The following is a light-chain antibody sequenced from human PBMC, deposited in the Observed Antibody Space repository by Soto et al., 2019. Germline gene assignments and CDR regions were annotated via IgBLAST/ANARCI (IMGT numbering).Light chain of an antibody. Sequence: DLQMTQSPSSLSASVGDRVTITCQASQDIRNYLNWYQQKPGKAPKLLIYDASYLETGVPSRFSGSGSGTEFTFTIDSLQPEDIATYYCQQYVDFPQTFGQGTKLEIK. J-gene: IGKJ2*01. CDR3: QQYVDFPQT. CDR1: QDIRNY. CDR2: DAS. V-gene: IGKV1-33*01.